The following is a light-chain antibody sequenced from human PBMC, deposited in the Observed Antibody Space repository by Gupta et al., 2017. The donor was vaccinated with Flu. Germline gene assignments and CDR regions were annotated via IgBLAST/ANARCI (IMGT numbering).Light chain of an antibody. Sequence: QSVLTPPPPVSGAPGQRVTISCTGSSPNIGAGYDVHWYQQLPGTAPKLLIYGNSNRPSGVPDRFSGSKSGTSASLAITGLQAEDEADYYCQSYDSSLSGYWVFGGGTKLTVL. CDR1: SPNIGAGYD. J-gene: IGLJ3*02. CDR3: QSYDSSLSGYWV. V-gene: IGLV1-40*01. CDR2: GNS.